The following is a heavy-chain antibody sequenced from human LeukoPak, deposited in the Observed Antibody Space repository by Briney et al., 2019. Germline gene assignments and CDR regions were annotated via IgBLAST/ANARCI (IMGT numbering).Heavy chain of an antibody. CDR3: ARGLYYYGSGRGLNAFDI. CDR2: MNPNSGNT. Sequence: GASVKVSCKASGYTFTSYDINWVRQATGQGLEWMGWMNPNSGNTGYAQKFQGRVTMTRNTSISTAYMELSSLRSEDTAVYYCARGLYYYGSGRGLNAFDIWGQGTMVTVSS. D-gene: IGHD3-10*01. CDR1: GYTFTSYD. V-gene: IGHV1-8*01. J-gene: IGHJ3*02.